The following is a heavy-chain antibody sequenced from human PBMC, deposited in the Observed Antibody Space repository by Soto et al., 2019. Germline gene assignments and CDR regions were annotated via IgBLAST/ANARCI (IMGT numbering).Heavy chain of an antibody. D-gene: IGHD3-10*01. CDR3: ARGRQYPGPGDGS. CDR1: GYTFTGYY. V-gene: IGHV1-2*02. CDR2: INPNSGGT. J-gene: IGHJ4*02. Sequence: QVQLVQSGAEVKKPGASVKVSCKASGYTFTGYYMHWVRQAPGQGLEWMGWINPNSGGTNYAQKCQGRVTMTRDTSISTAYMELSRLRSDDTAVYYCARGRQYPGPGDGSWGQGTLVTVSS.